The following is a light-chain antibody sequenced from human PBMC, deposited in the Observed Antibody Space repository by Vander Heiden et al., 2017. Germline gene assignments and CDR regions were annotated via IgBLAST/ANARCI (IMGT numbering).Light chain of an antibody. CDR2: GNS. CDR3: QSEDSSYVV. Sequence: QSVLTQPPSVSGAPGQRVTISCTGSSSNIGAGYDVPWYQQLPGTAPKLLIYGNSKRPAGVPDRFAGSKSGTSAALAITGREAEDEDDYYCQSEDSSYVVFGGGTKLTVL. CDR1: SSNIGAGYD. V-gene: IGLV1-40*01. J-gene: IGLJ2*01.